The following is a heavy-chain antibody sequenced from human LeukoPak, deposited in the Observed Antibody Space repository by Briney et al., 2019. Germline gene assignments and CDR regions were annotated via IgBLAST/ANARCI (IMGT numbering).Heavy chain of an antibody. V-gene: IGHV3-74*01. CDR1: GFTFSRYW. J-gene: IGHJ4*02. Sequence: GGSLRLSCAASGFTFSRYWMHWVRQAPGKGLVWVSRINSDGSTTTYADSVKGRFTISRDNAKNTLYLQMHSLTAEDTGVSYCARIGRSRYDNTPEQPNTYDYWGQGTLVTVSS. D-gene: IGHD1/OR15-1a*01. CDR3: ARIGRSRYDNTPEQPNTYDY. CDR2: INSDGSTT.